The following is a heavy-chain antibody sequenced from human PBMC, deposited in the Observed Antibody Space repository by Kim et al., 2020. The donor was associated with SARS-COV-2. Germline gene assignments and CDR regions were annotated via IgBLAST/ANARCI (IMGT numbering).Heavy chain of an antibody. CDR3: GRRQRARGLDYGLDV. CDR1: GGSFSGNY. V-gene: IGHV4-34*12. J-gene: IGHJ6*02. D-gene: IGHD1-1*01. CDR2: IIHSGST. Sequence: SETLSLTCAVSGGSFSGNYWSWFRQHPGKWLEWFGGIIHSGSTNYNHSLKSRVTISLDTATNKLSLQLSCVTTADKAADYCGRRQRARGLDYGLDVWGQG.